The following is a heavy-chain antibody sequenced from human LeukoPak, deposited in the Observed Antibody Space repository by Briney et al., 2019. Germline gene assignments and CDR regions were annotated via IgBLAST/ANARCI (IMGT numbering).Heavy chain of an antibody. V-gene: IGHV1-8*03. CDR1: GYTFTGYY. Sequence: ASVKFSCKASGYTFTGYYMHWVRQATGQGLEWMGWMNPNSGNTGYAQKFQGRVTITRNTSISTAYMELSSLRSEDTAVYYCARATYYDFWSGPNDPWGQGTLVTVSS. CDR2: MNPNSGNT. J-gene: IGHJ5*02. CDR3: ARATYYDFWSGPNDP. D-gene: IGHD3-3*01.